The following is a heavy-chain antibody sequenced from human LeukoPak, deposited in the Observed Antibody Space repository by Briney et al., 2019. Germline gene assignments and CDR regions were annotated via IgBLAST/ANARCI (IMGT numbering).Heavy chain of an antibody. CDR2: IWYDGSNK. CDR3: ARDASTGGGDY. D-gene: IGHD1-1*01. V-gene: IGHV3-33*01. J-gene: IGHJ4*02. Sequence: GGSLRLSCAASGFTFSSYGMHWVRQAPGEGLEWVAVIWYDGSNKYYADSVKGRFTISRDNSKNTLYLQMNSLRAEDTAVYYCARDASTGGGDYWGQGTLVTVSS. CDR1: GFTFSSYG.